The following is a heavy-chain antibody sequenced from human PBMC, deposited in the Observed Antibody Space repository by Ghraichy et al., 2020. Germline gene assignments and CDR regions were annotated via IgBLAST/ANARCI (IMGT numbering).Heavy chain of an antibody. J-gene: IGHJ3*02. CDR3: AWLGANEAFDI. D-gene: IGHD1-26*01. CDR2: IYYSGST. Sequence: SQTLSLTCTVSGGSISSYYWSWIRQPPGKGLEWIGYIYYSGSTNYNPSLKSRVTISVDTSKNQFSLKLSSLTAADTAVYYCAWLGANEAFDIWGQGTMVTVSS. CDR1: GGSISSYY. V-gene: IGHV4-59*01.